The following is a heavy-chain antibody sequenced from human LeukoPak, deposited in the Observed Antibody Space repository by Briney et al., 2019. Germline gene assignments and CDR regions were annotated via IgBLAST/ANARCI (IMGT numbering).Heavy chain of an antibody. Sequence: ASVEVSCKASGYTFTGYYMHWVRQAPGHGLECMGWINPDSGGTNYAQKFQSRVNMTSDTSMNTAYMELSRLRSDDTAVYYCAREPPRTYGPGSCYNAVDPLDSWGHGSLVTVSS. CDR2: INPDSGGT. CDR1: GYTFTGYY. D-gene: IGHD3-10*01. J-gene: IGHJ5*01. CDR3: AREPPRTYGPGSCYNAVDPLDS. V-gene: IGHV1-2*02.